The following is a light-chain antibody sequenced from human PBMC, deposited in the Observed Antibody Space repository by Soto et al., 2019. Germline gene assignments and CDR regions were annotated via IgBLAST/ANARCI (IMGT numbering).Light chain of an antibody. J-gene: IGLJ2*01. Sequence: QSVLTQPASVSGAPGQRVTISCTGSSSNIGAGYDVHWYQQLPGTAPKLLIYGNSNRPSGIPDRFSGSKSGTSASLAITGLQAEDEADYYCQSHDSSLSGHVVFGGGTKLTVL. CDR1: SSNIGAGYD. CDR3: QSHDSSLSGHVV. CDR2: GNS. V-gene: IGLV1-40*01.